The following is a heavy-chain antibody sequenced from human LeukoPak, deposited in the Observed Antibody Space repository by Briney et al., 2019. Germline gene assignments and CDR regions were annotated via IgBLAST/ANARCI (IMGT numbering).Heavy chain of an antibody. D-gene: IGHD6-13*01. CDR3: ARESPVAATGRSWFDS. CDR1: GFTFSSYA. Sequence: GGSLRLSCAASGFTFSSYAMSWVRQAPGKGLEWVSAISGSGGSTYYADSVKGRFTTSRDNSKNTLYLQMNSLRAEDTALYYCARESPVAATGRSWFDSWGQGTLVTVSS. CDR2: ISGSGGST. J-gene: IGHJ5*01. V-gene: IGHV3-23*01.